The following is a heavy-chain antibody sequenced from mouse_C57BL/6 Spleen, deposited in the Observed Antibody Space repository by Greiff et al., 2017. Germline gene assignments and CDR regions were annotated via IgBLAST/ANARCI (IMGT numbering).Heavy chain of an antibody. J-gene: IGHJ3*01. CDR3: TRHDYDGPCAY. V-gene: IGHV1-15*01. CDR2: IDPETGGT. D-gene: IGHD2-4*01. Sequence: QVQLQQSGAELVRPGASVTLSCKASGYTFTDYEMHWVKQTPVHGLEWIGAIDPETGGTAYNQKFKGKAILTADKSSSTAYMELRSLTSEDSAVYYCTRHDYDGPCAYWGQGTLVTVSA. CDR1: GYTFTDYE.